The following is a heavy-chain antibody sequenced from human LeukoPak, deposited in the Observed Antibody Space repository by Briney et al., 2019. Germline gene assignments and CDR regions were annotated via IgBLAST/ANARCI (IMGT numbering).Heavy chain of an antibody. Sequence: PGGSLRLSCAASGFAFSSYEMNWVRPAPGKGLEWASYISSSGSTIYYADSVKGRFTISRNNAKNSLCLQMNSLRAEDTAVYYCARVAPSYGSGSYNFDYWGQGTLVTVSS. CDR1: GFAFSSYE. CDR3: ARVAPSYGSGSYNFDY. J-gene: IGHJ4*02. V-gene: IGHV3-48*03. CDR2: ISSSGSTI. D-gene: IGHD3-10*01.